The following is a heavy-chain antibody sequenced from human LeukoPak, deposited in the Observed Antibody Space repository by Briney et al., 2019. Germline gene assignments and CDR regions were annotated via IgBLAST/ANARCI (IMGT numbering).Heavy chain of an antibody. CDR3: VREGGYEPFDY. D-gene: IGHD5-12*01. CDR2: ISSSSSYA. Sequence: TPGRCLRLSCAASGFTFSDYYMSSVRQDPGEWMEWGSYISSSSSYANNADSVKGRFTISRDNAKNSLYLQMNSLRAEDTAVYYCVREGGYEPFDYWGQGTLVTVSS. CDR1: GFTFSDYY. V-gene: IGHV3-11*06. J-gene: IGHJ4*02.